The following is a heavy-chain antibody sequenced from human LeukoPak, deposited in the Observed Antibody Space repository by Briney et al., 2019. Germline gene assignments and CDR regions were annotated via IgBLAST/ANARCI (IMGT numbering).Heavy chain of an antibody. CDR1: GFTFSTYS. D-gene: IGHD4-17*01. Sequence: PGGSLRLSCVASGFTFSTYSMNWVRQAPGKGLEWVSSISSSSGYIYYADSVKGRFTISRDNAKNTLYLQMSSLRAEDTAVYYCARENYGDHYFDYWGQGTLVPVSS. J-gene: IGHJ4*02. V-gene: IGHV3-21*01. CDR3: ARENYGDHYFDY. CDR2: ISSSSGYI.